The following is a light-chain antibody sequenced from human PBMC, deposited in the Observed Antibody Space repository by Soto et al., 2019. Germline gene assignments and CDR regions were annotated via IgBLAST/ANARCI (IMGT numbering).Light chain of an antibody. CDR1: HSISNW. V-gene: IGKV1-12*01. Sequence: IKMTQSPSSVSASVGDRVTITCRASHSISNWLAWYQQKPGKAPNLLIYAASSLQSGVPSRFSGSGSGTDFTLTISSLQPEDFATYFCQQASSFPWTFGQGTKVEIK. CDR3: QQASSFPWT. J-gene: IGKJ1*01. CDR2: AAS.